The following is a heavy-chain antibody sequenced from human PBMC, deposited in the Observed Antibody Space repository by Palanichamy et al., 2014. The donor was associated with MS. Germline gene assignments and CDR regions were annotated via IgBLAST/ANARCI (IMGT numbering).Heavy chain of an antibody. CDR2: IFSNDEK. V-gene: IGHV2-26*01. CDR1: GFSLSNARMG. D-gene: IGHD3-3*01. J-gene: IGHJ6*02. CDR3: ARITIFGVVIMEGYYGMDV. Sequence: QVTLKESGPVLVKPTETLTLTCTVSGFSLSNARMGVSWIRQPPGKALEWLAHIFSNDEKSYSTSLKSRLTISKDTSKSQVVLTMTNMDPVDTATYYCARITIFGVVIMEGYYGMDVWGQGTTVTVSS.